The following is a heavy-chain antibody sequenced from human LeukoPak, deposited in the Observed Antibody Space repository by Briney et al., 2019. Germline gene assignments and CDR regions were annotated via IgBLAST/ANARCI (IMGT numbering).Heavy chain of an antibody. V-gene: IGHV3-23*01. D-gene: IGHD1-20*01. CDR1: GFTFRNSA. CDR2: IGGHVHST. J-gene: IGHJ4*02. Sequence: GGSLRLSCAASGFTFRNSAMSWVRQAPGRGLEWVSYIGGHVHSTYYADSVIGRFTISRDDSKNTLYLQMNSLRADDTAIYYCANHRTPDRYHWNYFDYWGQGTLVTVSS. CDR3: ANHRTPDRYHWNYFDY.